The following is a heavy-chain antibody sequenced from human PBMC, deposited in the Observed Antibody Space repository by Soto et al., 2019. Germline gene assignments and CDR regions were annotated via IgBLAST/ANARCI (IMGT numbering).Heavy chain of an antibody. CDR3: ARDRRQQLVLTYFQH. V-gene: IGHV3-66*01. J-gene: IGHJ1*01. Sequence: GGSLRLSCAASGFTVSSNYMSWVRQAPGKGLEWVSVIYSGGSTYYADSVKGRFTISRDNSKNTLYLQMNSLRAEDTAVYYCARDRRQQLVLTYFQHWGQGTLVTVSS. D-gene: IGHD6-13*01. CDR2: IYSGGST. CDR1: GFTVSSNY.